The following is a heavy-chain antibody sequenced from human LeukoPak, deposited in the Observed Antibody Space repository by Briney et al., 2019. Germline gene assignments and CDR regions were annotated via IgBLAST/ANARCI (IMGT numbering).Heavy chain of an antibody. CDR1: GYTFTSYG. D-gene: IGHD3-10*01. CDR3: ARARGSGSYFDY. CDR2: INPNSGGT. J-gene: IGHJ4*02. V-gene: IGHV1-2*02. Sequence: GASVKVSCKASGYTFTSYGISWVRQAPGQGLEWMGWINPNSGGTNYAQKFQGRVTMTRDTSISTAYMELSRLRSDDTAVYYCARARGSGSYFDYWGQGTLVTVSS.